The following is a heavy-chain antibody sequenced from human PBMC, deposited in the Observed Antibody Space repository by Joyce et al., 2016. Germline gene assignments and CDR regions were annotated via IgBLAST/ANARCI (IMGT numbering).Heavy chain of an antibody. Sequence: QVQLVESGGGVVQSGRSLRLSCSASGFTFRTFGMHWVRQAPGKGLEWVAAISYDGGNKYYSDSVKGRFTVSRDNSRDTLHLEMNDLRAEDTALYFCARGSSGTGTYCYFDFWGQGTPVTVSS. V-gene: IGHV3-30*03. J-gene: IGHJ4*01. CDR2: ISYDGGNK. CDR3: ARGSSGTGTYCYFDF. D-gene: IGHD3-10*01. CDR1: GFTFRTFG.